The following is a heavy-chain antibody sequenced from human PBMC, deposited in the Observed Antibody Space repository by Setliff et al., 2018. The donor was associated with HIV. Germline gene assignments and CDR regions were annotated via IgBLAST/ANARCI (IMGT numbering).Heavy chain of an antibody. J-gene: IGHJ4*02. CDR2: IYTSGSP. CDR1: GGSVNSGNYH. Sequence: PSETLSLTCSVSGGSVNSGNYHWAWIRQPAGKGLEWIGHIYTSGSPHYKSSLTSRPTISLDTSRNQFSLKLTSVTAADSATYYCARWVYNSAWSLDYWGQGTLVTVPS. V-gene: IGHV4-61*09. CDR3: ARWVYNSAWSLDY. D-gene: IGHD6-19*01.